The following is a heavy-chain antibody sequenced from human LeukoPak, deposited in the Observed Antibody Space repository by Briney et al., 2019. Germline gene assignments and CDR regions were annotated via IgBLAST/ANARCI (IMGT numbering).Heavy chain of an antibody. D-gene: IGHD6-19*01. CDR1: GVSVISNY. CDR2: MYSGSST. V-gene: IGHV3-66*01. CDR3: AREKTGYNSALDGMDV. Sequence: GGSLRLSCAASGVSVISNYISWVRQAPGKGLGWVSAMYSGSSTYYADSVKGRFTISRDNSKNTLYLQMNSLRADDTAVYYCAREKTGYNSALDGMDVWGQGTTVTVSS. J-gene: IGHJ6*02.